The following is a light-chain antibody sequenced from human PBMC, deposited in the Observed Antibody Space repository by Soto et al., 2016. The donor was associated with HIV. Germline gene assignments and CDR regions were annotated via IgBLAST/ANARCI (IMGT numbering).Light chain of an antibody. V-gene: IGLV3-19*01. J-gene: IGLJ2*01. CDR2: GKN. CDR3: NSRDSSGSVV. Sequence: SSELTQDPAVSVALGQTVRITCQGDSLRSYYASWYQQKPGQAPVLVIYGKNNRPSGIPDRFSGSSSGNTASLTITGAQAEDEADYYCNSRDSSGSVVFGGRDQADRP. CDR1: SLRSYY.